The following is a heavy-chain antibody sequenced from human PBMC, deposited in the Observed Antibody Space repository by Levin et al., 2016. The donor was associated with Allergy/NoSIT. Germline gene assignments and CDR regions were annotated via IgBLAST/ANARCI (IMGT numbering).Heavy chain of an antibody. D-gene: IGHD3-10*01. CDR3: ARDPYYYGSGQGYY. Sequence: WIRQPPGKGLEWIGYIYYSGSTNYNPSLKSRVTISVDTSKNQFSLKLSSVTAADTAVYYCARDPYYYGSGQGYYWGQGTLVTVSS. V-gene: IGHV4-59*01. CDR2: IYYSGST. J-gene: IGHJ4*02.